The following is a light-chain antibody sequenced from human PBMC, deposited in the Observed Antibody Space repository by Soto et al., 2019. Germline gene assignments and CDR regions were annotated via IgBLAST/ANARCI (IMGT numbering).Light chain of an antibody. Sequence: DIQMTQSPSTLSASVGDRVTITCRASQSISSWLAWYQQKPGKAPKLLIYDASSLESGVPSWFSGSGSGTEFTLAISSLQSDDVATYFCQHYNSYSPWTFGQGTKVEIK. J-gene: IGKJ1*01. CDR2: DAS. CDR1: QSISSW. CDR3: QHYNSYSPWT. V-gene: IGKV1-5*01.